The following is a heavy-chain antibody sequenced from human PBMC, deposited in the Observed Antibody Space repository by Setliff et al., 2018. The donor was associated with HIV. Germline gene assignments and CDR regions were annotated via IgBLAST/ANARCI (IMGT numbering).Heavy chain of an antibody. D-gene: IGHD2-21*01. CDR2: ISGDGGTT. V-gene: IGHV3-15*01. Sequence: GGSLRLSCAASGFTFSNDAMSWVRQAPGKGLEWVSGISGDGGTTDYAAPVKGRFTISRDDSKNTLYLQMNSLKIEDTAVYYCTTGTRLVDWGQGALVTVSS. J-gene: IGHJ4*02. CDR3: TTGTRLVD. CDR1: GFTFSNDA.